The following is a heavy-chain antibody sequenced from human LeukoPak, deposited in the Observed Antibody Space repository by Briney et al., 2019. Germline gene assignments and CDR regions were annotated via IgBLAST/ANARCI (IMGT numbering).Heavy chain of an antibody. CDR3: ARYCSSTSCHDYYYYYAMDV. CDR1: GGSFSGYY. J-gene: IGHJ6*02. D-gene: IGHD2-2*01. CDR2: MNHSGST. Sequence: SETLSLTCGVYGGSFSGYYWSWIRQSPGKGLEWIGEMNHSGSTNYNPSLKSRITISIDTPKNQFSLELSSVTAADTAVYYCARYCSSTSCHDYYYYYAMDVWGQGTTVTGSS. V-gene: IGHV4-34*01.